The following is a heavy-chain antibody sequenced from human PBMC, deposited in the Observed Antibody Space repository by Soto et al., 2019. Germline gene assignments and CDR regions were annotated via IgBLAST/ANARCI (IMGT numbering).Heavy chain of an antibody. CDR2: MNPNSGNT. D-gene: IGHD3-3*01. V-gene: IGHV1-8*01. Sequence: QVQLVQYGAEVKKPGASVKVSCKASGYTFTSYDINWVRQATGQGLEWMGWMNPNSGNTGYAQKFQGRVTMTRNTSISTAYMELSSLRSEDTAVYYCARGTYYDFWSGYYDYYGMDVWGQGTTVTVSS. CDR3: ARGTYYDFWSGYYDYYGMDV. CDR1: GYTFTSYD. J-gene: IGHJ6*02.